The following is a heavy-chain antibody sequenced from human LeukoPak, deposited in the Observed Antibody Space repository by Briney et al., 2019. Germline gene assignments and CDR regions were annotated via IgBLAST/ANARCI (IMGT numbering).Heavy chain of an antibody. CDR2: MNPNSGNT. V-gene: IGHV1-8*01. D-gene: IGHD1-7*01. CDR1: GYTFTSYD. J-gene: IGHJ4*02. Sequence: GASVKVSCKASGYTFTSYDINWVRQATGQGLEWMGWMNPNSGNTGYAQKFQGRVTMTRNTSISTAYMELSSLKSEDTAVYYCASKTEGNYGRETYYFDYWGQGTLVTVSS. CDR3: ASKTEGNYGRETYYFDY.